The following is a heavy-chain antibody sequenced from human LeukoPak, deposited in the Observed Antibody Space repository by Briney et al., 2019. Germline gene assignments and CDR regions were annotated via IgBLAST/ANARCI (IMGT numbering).Heavy chain of an antibody. V-gene: IGHV3-20*01. J-gene: IGHJ6*03. Sequence: PGGSLRLSCAASGFTFDDYGMSWVRHAPGKGLEWIAGINWYGASTGYADSVKGRFTICRDNAKKSLYLQMNNLRVEDTALYHCASNSNPNYYSYYMDVWGQGTTVTISS. CDR3: ASNSNPNYYSYYMDV. CDR1: GFTFDDYG. D-gene: IGHD2/OR15-2a*01. CDR2: INWYGAST.